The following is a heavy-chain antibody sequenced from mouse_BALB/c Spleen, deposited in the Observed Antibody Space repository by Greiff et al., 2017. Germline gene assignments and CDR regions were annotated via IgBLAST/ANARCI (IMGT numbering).Heavy chain of an antibody. D-gene: IGHD1-1*01. V-gene: IGHV14-3*02. CDR2: IDPANGNT. CDR1: GFNIKDTY. CDR3: ASDYGSLYAMDY. Sequence: SGAELVKPGASVKLSCTASGFNIKDTYMHWVKQRPEQGLEWIGRIDPANGNTKYDPKFQGKATITADTSSNTAYLQLSSLTSEDTAVYYCASDYGSLYAMDYWGQGTSVTVSS. J-gene: IGHJ4*01.